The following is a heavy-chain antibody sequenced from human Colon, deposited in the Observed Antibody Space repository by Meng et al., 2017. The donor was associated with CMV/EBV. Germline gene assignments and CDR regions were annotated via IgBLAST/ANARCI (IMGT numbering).Heavy chain of an antibody. J-gene: IGHJ4*02. CDR2: VSYTGSV. V-gene: IGHV4-59*01. CDR1: GDSSGSYY. CDR3: ARAQNVIPELFDS. D-gene: IGHD2/OR15-2a*01. Sequence: CSVSGDSSGSYYWSWIRQPPGKVLEWIGYVSYTGSVTYNPSLESRVTISVAASETQFSLNLRSVTAADSAVYYCARAQNVIPELFDSWGQGTLVTVSS.